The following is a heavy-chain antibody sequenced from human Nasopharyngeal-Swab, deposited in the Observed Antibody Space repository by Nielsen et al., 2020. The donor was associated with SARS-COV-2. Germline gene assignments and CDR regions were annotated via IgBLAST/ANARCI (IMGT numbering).Heavy chain of an antibody. Sequence: WILQPPGKGLEWIGEINHSGSTNYNPSLKSRVTISVDTSKNQFSLKLSSVTAADTAVYYCARGGGRTKHGMDVWGQGTTVTVSS. J-gene: IGHJ6*02. CDR2: INHSGST. V-gene: IGHV4-34*01. D-gene: IGHD3-16*01. CDR3: ARGGGRTKHGMDV.